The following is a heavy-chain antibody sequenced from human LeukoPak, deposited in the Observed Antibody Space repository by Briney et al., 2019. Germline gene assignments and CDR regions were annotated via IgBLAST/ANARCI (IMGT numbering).Heavy chain of an antibody. CDR3: ARLGGAAAGGGAIFDP. V-gene: IGHV4-34*01. CDR1: GGXFSGYY. J-gene: IGHJ5*02. D-gene: IGHD6-13*01. CDR2: INHSGST. Sequence: SETLSLTCAVYGGXFSGYYCSWIRQPPGKGLEWIGQINHSGSTNYKPSLKSRVTISVDTSKNQFSLKLNSVTAADTAVYYCARLGGAAAGGGAIFDPWGQGTLVTVSS.